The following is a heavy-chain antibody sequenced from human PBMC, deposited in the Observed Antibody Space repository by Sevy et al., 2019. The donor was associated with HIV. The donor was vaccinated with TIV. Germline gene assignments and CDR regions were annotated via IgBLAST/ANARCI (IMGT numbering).Heavy chain of an antibody. Sequence: QSQTLSLTCTVSGGSISSSSYYWGWIRQPPGKGLEWIGSIYYSGSTYYKPSLKSRVTISVDTSKNQVSLKLSSVTAADTAVYYCAVITIFGVVTDNWFDPWGQGTRVTVSS. CDR3: AVITIFGVVTDNWFDP. CDR2: IYYSGST. V-gene: IGHV4-39*01. J-gene: IGHJ5*02. D-gene: IGHD3-3*01. CDR1: GGSISSSSYY.